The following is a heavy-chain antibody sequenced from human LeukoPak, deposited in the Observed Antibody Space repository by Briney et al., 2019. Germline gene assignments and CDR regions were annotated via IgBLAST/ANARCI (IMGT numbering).Heavy chain of an antibody. D-gene: IGHD3-16*01. CDR1: GFTFSSYA. CDR2: ITTSDGST. Sequence: GGSLRLSCVASGFTFSSYAMSWVRQAPGEGLEWVSIITTSDGSTFYADSVKGRFTISRDNSKNTLSLQMSSLRAGDTAIYYCMRDPRHGGTDYWGQGTVVTVSS. V-gene: IGHV3-23*01. J-gene: IGHJ4*02. CDR3: MRDPRHGGTDY.